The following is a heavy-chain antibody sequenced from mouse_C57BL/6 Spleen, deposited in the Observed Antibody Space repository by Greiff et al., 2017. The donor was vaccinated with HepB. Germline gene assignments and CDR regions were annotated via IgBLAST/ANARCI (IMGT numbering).Heavy chain of an antibody. J-gene: IGHJ3*01. D-gene: IGHD4-1*01. Sequence: QVQLKQPGAELVKPGASVKLSCKASGYTFTSYWMHWVKQRPGQGLEWIGMIHPNSGSTNYNEKFKSKATLTVDKSSSTAYMQLSSLTSEDSAVYYCARWDSGTWFAYWGQGTLVTVSA. CDR1: GYTFTSYW. V-gene: IGHV1-64*01. CDR3: ARWDSGTWFAY. CDR2: IHPNSGST.